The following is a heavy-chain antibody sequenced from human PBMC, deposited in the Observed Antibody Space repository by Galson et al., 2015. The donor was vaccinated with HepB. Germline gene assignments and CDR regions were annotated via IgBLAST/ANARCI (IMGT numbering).Heavy chain of an antibody. Sequence: SLRLSCAASGFTFSSYGMHWVRQAPGKGLEWVAVISYDGSSKYYADCVKGRFTISRDNSKNTLYLQMNSLRAEDTAVYYCAKAPLGYYFSLFDFWGQGTLVTVSS. V-gene: IGHV3-30*18. J-gene: IGHJ4*02. CDR3: AKAPLGYYFSLFDF. D-gene: IGHD3-22*01. CDR2: ISYDGSSK. CDR1: GFTFSSYG.